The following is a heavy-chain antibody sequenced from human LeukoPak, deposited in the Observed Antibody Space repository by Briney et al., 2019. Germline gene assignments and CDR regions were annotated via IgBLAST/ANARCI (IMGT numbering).Heavy chain of an antibody. Sequence: ASVKVSCKASGYTFTSYDINWVRQATGQGLEWMGWMNPNSGNTGYAQKFQGRVTMTRDTSINTVYMELSRLRSDDTAVYYCAREPYDSGSFRTDYYYMDVWGKGTTVTISS. V-gene: IGHV1-8*02. CDR3: AREPYDSGSFRTDYYYMDV. CDR1: GYTFTSYD. J-gene: IGHJ6*03. D-gene: IGHD3-10*01. CDR2: MNPNSGNT.